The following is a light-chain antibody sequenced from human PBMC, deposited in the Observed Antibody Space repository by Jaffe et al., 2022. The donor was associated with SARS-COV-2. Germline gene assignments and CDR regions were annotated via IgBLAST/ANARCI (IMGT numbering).Light chain of an antibody. CDR1: ALPKQY. Sequence: SYELTQPPSVSVSPGQTARITCSGDALPKQYAYWYQQKPGQAPVLVIYKDSERPSGIPERFSGSSSGTTVTLTISGVQAEDEADYYCQSADSSGLTKVFGGGTKLTVL. CDR3: QSADSSGLTKV. J-gene: IGLJ3*02. CDR2: KDS. V-gene: IGLV3-25*03.